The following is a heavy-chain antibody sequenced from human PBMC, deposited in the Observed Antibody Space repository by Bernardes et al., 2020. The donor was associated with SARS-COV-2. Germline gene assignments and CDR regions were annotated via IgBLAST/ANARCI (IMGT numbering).Heavy chain of an antibody. Sequence: ASVKVSCKASGYTFTSYDINWVRQATGQGLEWMGWMNPNSGNTGYAQRFQGRVTMTRNTSISTAYMELSSLRSEDTAVYYCARRPGSSSAAERWGQGTLVTVSS. J-gene: IGHJ4*01. CDR1: GYTFTSYD. CDR2: MNPNSGNT. V-gene: IGHV1-8*01. CDR3: ARRPGSSSAAER. D-gene: IGHD6-13*01.